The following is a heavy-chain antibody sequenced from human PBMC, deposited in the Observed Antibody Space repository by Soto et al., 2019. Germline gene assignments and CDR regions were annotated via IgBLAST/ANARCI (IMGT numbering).Heavy chain of an antibody. CDR3: ARDGSVNFEY. CDR2: ISAYNGNT. Sequence: CKASRFTITSNSMSWLRQAPGQGLEWMGWISAYNGNTNYAQKLQGRVTMTTDTSTSTAYMELRSLRSDDTAVYYCARDGSVNFEYWGQGTLVTVSS. V-gene: IGHV1-18*01. J-gene: IGHJ4*02. D-gene: IGHD3-22*01. CDR1: RFTITSNS.